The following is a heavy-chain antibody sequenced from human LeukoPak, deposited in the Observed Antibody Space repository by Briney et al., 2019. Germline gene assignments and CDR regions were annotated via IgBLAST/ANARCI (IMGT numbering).Heavy chain of an antibody. Sequence: GGSLRLSCAASGFSFSSRSMSWVRQTPGMRLEWISYIDSDSKTTYYADSVKGRLTISRDNGKNSLYLQMNSLRDEDTAVYYCSSSWDYWGQGTLVTVSS. D-gene: IGHD6-13*01. J-gene: IGHJ4*02. CDR1: GFSFSSRS. V-gene: IGHV3-48*02. CDR2: IDSDSKTT. CDR3: SSSWDY.